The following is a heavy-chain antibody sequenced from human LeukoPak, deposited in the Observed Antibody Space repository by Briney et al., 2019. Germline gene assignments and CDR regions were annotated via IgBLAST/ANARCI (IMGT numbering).Heavy chain of an antibody. CDR3: ATDSITMVRGVYFDY. D-gene: IGHD3-10*01. CDR2: FDPEDGET. J-gene: IGHJ4*02. Sequence: GASVKVSCKVSGYTLTELSMHWVRQAHGKGLERMGGFDPEDGETINAQKFQGRVTMTEDTSTDTAYMELSSLRSEDTAVYYCATDSITMVRGVYFDYWGQGTLVTVSS. CDR1: GYTLTELS. V-gene: IGHV1-24*01.